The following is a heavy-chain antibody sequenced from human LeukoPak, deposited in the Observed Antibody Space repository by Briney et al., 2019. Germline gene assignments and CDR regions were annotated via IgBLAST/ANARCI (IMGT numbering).Heavy chain of an antibody. CDR2: ISASGDST. V-gene: IGHV3-23*01. Sequence: GGSLRLSCAASGFTFSSSSMTWVRQAPGKGLEWVSLISASGDSTYYADSVKGRFTISRDSSKSTLSLQMNSLRAEDTAVYFCARMIRGIHVYYYGMDVWGQGTTVTVS. CDR1: GFTFSSSS. CDR3: ARMIRGIHVYYYGMDV. D-gene: IGHD3-10*01. J-gene: IGHJ6*02.